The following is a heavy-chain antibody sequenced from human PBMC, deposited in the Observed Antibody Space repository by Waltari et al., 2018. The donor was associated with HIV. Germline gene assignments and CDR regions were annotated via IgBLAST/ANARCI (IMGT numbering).Heavy chain of an antibody. CDR3: AKRSVRGTYSFDY. D-gene: IGHD1-26*01. J-gene: IGHJ4*02. V-gene: IGHV3-23*01. CDR1: RFPFSSYA. Sequence: EVQLLESGGGLVQPGGSMRLSCAASRFPFSSYAMSWVRQAPGKGLEWVSSINTSGGSTYYADSVKGRFAISRDNSKNTLYLQMNSLRADDKAVYYCAKRSVRGTYSFDYWGQGTLVTVSS. CDR2: INTSGGST.